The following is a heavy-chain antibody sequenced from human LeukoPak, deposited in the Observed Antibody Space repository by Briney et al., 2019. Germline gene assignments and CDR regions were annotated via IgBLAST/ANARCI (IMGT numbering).Heavy chain of an antibody. Sequence: GGSLRLSCAASGFSFSYYWMHWVRQAPGKGLVWVSRIISDGSDTTYADSVKGRFTISRDNAKNTLYLQMNSLRAEDAAVYYCARPTSSGCYRGSGFDVWGQGTMVTVSS. CDR2: IISDGSDT. CDR1: GFSFSYYW. D-gene: IGHD6-19*01. V-gene: IGHV3-74*01. J-gene: IGHJ3*01. CDR3: ARPTSSGCYRGSGFDV.